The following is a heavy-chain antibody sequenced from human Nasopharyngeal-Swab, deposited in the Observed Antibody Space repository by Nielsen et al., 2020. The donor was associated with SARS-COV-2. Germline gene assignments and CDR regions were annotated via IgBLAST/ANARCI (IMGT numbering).Heavy chain of an antibody. D-gene: IGHD6-19*01. CDR2: IIPIFGTA. J-gene: IGHJ6*03. Sequence: SVKVSCKASGGTCSSYASSWVRQDPGQGLEWMGGIIPIFGTANYAQKFQGRVTITADESTSTAYMELSSLRSEDTAVYYCARGDIIAVAGTGYYYYYYMDVWGKGTTVTVSS. CDR3: ARGDIIAVAGTGYYYYYYMDV. V-gene: IGHV1-69*13. CDR1: GGTCSSYA.